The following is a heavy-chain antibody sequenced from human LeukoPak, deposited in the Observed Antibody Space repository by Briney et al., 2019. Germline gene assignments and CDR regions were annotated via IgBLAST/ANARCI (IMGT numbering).Heavy chain of an antibody. CDR2: INHSGST. CDR1: GGSFSGYY. J-gene: IGHJ3*02. Sequence: SETLSLTCAVYGGSFSGYYWSWIRQPPGKGLEWIGEINHSGSTNYNPSLKSRVTISVDTSKNQFSLKLSSVTAADTAVYYCARANQQLDAFDTWGQGTMVTVSS. CDR3: ARANQQLDAFDT. D-gene: IGHD6-13*01. V-gene: IGHV4-34*01.